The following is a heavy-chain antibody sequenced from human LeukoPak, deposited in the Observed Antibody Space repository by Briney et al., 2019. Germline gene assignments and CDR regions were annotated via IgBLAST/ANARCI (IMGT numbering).Heavy chain of an antibody. Sequence: SSETLSLTCTVSGYSISSGYYWGWIRQPPGKGLEWIGSIYHSGSTYYNPSLKSRVTISVDTSKNQLSLRLSSVTAADTAFYYCARDIGSSSPGDYWGQGTLVTVSS. V-gene: IGHV4-38-2*02. CDR3: ARDIGSSSPGDY. CDR2: IYHSGST. CDR1: GYSISSGYY. D-gene: IGHD3-10*01. J-gene: IGHJ4*02.